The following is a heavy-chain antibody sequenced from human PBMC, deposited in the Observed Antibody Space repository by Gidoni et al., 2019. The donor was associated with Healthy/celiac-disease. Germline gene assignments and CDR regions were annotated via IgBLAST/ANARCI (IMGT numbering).Heavy chain of an antibody. Sequence: QVQLQESGPGLVKPSQTLSLTCTVSGGSISRGSYYWSWIRQPAGKGLEWIGRIYTSGSTNYNPSLKSRVTISVDTSKNQFSLKLSSVTAADTAVYYCARGRIAVAGQSGSFDYWGQGTLVTVSS. CDR3: ARGRIAVAGQSGSFDY. CDR1: GGSISRGSYY. D-gene: IGHD6-19*01. V-gene: IGHV4-61*02. J-gene: IGHJ4*02. CDR2: IYTSGST.